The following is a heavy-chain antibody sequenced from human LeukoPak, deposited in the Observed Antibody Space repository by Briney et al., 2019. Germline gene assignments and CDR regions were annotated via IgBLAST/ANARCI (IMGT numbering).Heavy chain of an antibody. CDR2: IYTGGST. D-gene: IGHD5-12*01. CDR1: GGSIGTYY. J-gene: IGHJ4*02. Sequence: SETLSLTCSVSGGSIGTYYWSWIRQPAGKGLEWIGRIYTGGSTNYNPSLKSRVTLSIETPKNQFSLELTSVIAADTAVYYCARGPYSGYTLRPLDYWGQGTLVTVSS. CDR3: ARGPYSGYTLRPLDY. V-gene: IGHV4-4*07.